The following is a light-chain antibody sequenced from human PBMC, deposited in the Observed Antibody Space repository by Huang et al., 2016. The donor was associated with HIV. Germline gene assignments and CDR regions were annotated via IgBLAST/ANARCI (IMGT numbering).Light chain of an antibody. J-gene: IGKJ4*01. CDR2: GAS. V-gene: IGKV3-15*01. Sequence: EIVMTQSPATLSVSPGERATLSCSSSQNIRTNVAWYQQKRGQPPRLLIYGASTRAAGIPARFSGSGSGTEFTLILTSLQSEDFAVYYCQHYHDWPPLAFGGGTKVEIK. CDR3: QHYHDWPPLA. CDR1: QNIRTN.